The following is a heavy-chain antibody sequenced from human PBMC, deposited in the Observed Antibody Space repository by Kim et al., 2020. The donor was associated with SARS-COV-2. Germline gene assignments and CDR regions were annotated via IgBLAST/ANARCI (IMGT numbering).Heavy chain of an antibody. CDR3: ARDSVVVVAATSGFDY. D-gene: IGHD2-15*01. V-gene: IGHV3-30*07. J-gene: IGHJ4*02. Sequence: SVKGRFTISRDNSKNTLYLQMNSLRAEDTAVYYCARDSVVVVAATSGFDYWGQGTLVTVSS.